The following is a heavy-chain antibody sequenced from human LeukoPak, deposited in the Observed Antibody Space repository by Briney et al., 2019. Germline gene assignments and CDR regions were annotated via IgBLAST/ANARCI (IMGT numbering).Heavy chain of an antibody. V-gene: IGHV3-11*04. J-gene: IGHJ6*03. CDR1: GFTFSDYY. D-gene: IGHD3-3*01. Sequence: PGGSLRLSXAASGFTFSDYYMSWIRQAPGKGLEWVSYISSSGSTIYYADSVKGRFTISRDNAKNSLYLQMNSLRAEDTAVYYCARHAASPYDFWSGYYTDYYYYMDVWGKGTTVTVSS. CDR3: ARHAASPYDFWSGYYTDYYYYMDV. CDR2: ISSSGSTI.